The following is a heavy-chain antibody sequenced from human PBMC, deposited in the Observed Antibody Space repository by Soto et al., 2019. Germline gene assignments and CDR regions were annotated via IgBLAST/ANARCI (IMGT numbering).Heavy chain of an antibody. J-gene: IGHJ6*01. CDR3: ARGFSFSDNSDNDRIYFYYGLKV. V-gene: IGHV4-4*02. D-gene: IGHD3-22*01. Sequence: SETLSLTCDVSVVSITTGHWWTWVRQSPGKGLEWIGEIYQSGITNYNPSLNSRLSISMDQSKNQFSLKLTSVTAADTALYFCARGFSFSDNSDNDRIYFYYGLKVWGQGTTLTVSS. CDR1: VVSITTGHW. CDR2: IYQSGIT.